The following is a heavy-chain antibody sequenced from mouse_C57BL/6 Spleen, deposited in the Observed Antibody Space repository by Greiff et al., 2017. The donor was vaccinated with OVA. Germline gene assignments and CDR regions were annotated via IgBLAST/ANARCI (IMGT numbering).Heavy chain of an antibody. CDR2: INPNNGGT. CDR1: GYTFTDYY. CDR3: AREQLSLRAMDY. D-gene: IGHD3-2*02. J-gene: IGHJ4*01. Sequence: EVQLQQSGPELVKPGASVKISCKASGYTFTDYYMNWVKQSHGKSLEWIGDINPNNGGTSYNQKFKGTATLTVDKSSSTAYMELRSLTSEDSAVYYCAREQLSLRAMDYWGQGTSVTVSS. V-gene: IGHV1-26*01.